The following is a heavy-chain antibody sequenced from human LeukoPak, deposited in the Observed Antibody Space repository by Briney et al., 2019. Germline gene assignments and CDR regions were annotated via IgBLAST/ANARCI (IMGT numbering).Heavy chain of an antibody. Sequence: GGSLRLSCAASGFTFTDYYMSWVRQAPGKGLEYLSYISIDGSDIVYVDSVKGRFTISRDNTKNSVYLQMNSLRAEDTAVYYCAKAPLEDDFWSGYYGGYYGMDVWGQGTTVTVSS. V-gene: IGHV3-11*01. D-gene: IGHD3-3*01. CDR2: ISIDGSDI. CDR3: AKAPLEDDFWSGYYGGYYGMDV. J-gene: IGHJ6*02. CDR1: GFTFTDYY.